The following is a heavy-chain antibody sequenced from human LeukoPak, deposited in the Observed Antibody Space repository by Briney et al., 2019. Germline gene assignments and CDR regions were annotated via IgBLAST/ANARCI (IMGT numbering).Heavy chain of an antibody. J-gene: IGHJ5*02. Sequence: GGSLRLSCAASGFAFSSYAMSWVRQAPGKGLEWVSAISGNGGATNYADSVKGRFTISRDNSKNTMYLEMNSLRVEDTAVYYCAKQITVFRAFDPWGQGTLVTVSS. D-gene: IGHD3-10*01. CDR3: AKQITVFRAFDP. CDR1: GFAFSSYA. CDR2: ISGNGGAT. V-gene: IGHV3-23*01.